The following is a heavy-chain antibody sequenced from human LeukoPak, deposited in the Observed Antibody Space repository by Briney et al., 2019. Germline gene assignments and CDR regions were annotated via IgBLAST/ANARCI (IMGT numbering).Heavy chain of an antibody. V-gene: IGHV1-69*06. CDR3: ARPAYCSGGSCYSPLDY. CDR1: GYTFTSYA. CDR2: IIPIFGTA. Sequence: GASVKVSCKASGYTFTSYAISWVRQAPGQGLEWMGGIIPIFGTANYAQKFQGRVTITADKSTSTAYMELSSLRSEDTAVYYCARPAYCSGGSCYSPLDYWGQGTLVTVSS. J-gene: IGHJ4*02. D-gene: IGHD2-15*01.